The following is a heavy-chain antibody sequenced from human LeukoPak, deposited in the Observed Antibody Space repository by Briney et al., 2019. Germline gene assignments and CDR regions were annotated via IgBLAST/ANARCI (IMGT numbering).Heavy chain of an antibody. D-gene: IGHD6-13*01. CDR2: ISGSGGST. CDR1: GFTFSSYA. J-gene: IGHJ4*02. Sequence: PGGSLRLSCAASGFTFSSYAMSWVRQAPGKGLGWVSAISGSGGSTYYADSVKGRFTISRDNSKNTLYLQMNSLRAEDTAVYYCARIAAAGLRMSGIDYWGQGTLVTVSS. CDR3: ARIAAAGLRMSGIDY. V-gene: IGHV3-23*01.